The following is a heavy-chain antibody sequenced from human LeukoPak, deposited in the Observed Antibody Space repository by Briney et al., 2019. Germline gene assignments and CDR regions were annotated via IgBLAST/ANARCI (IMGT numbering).Heavy chain of an antibody. V-gene: IGHV4-31*03. D-gene: IGHD6-13*01. Sequence: SETLSLTCTVSGGSISGGGYYWSWIRQHPGKGLEWIGYIYYSGSTSYNPSLKSRVTISVDTSKNQFSLKLSSVTAADTAVYYRARGTGDSSSWYSFQLAFDYWGQGTLVTVSS. CDR1: GGSISGGGYY. J-gene: IGHJ4*02. CDR2: IYYSGST. CDR3: ARGTGDSSSWYSFQLAFDY.